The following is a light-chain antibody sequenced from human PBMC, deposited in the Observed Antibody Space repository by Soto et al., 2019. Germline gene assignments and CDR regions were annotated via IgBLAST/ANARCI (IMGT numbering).Light chain of an antibody. CDR1: SSNLGAGYD. CDR2: ANS. V-gene: IGLV1-40*01. Sequence: QSALAQPPSVSGAPGLRVTISCSGSSSNLGAGYDVQWYRQFPGTAPKLLIYANSVRPSGVPDRFSGSKSGTSASLAITGLQAEDEADYYCQSYDSSLIVSKVFGTGTKVTVL. J-gene: IGLJ1*01. CDR3: QSYDSSLIVSKV.